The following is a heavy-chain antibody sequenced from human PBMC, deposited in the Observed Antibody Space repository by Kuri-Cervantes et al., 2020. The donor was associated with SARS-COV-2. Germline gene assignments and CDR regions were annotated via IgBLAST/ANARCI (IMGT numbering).Heavy chain of an antibody. CDR1: GYSISSGYY. J-gene: IGHJ4*02. Sequence: GSLRLSCAVSGYSISSGYYWGWIRQPPGKGLEWIGSIYHSGSTYYNPSLKSRVTISVDTSKNQFSLKLSSVTAADTAVYYCARSRGGYSSSSAWDYWGQGTLVTVSS. CDR3: ARSRGGYSSSSAWDY. V-gene: IGHV4-38-2*01. CDR2: IYHSGST. D-gene: IGHD6-6*01.